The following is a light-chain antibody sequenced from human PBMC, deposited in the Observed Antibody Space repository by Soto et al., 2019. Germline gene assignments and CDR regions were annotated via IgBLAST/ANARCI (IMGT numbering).Light chain of an antibody. Sequence: EIVLTQSPATRSLSPGERATLSCRASQSVSSYLAWYQQKPGQAPRLLIYDASNRATGIPARFSGSGSGTDFTLTISSLEPEDLAVYYCQQRSNWPPWTFGQGTKVEIK. CDR2: DAS. J-gene: IGKJ1*01. CDR3: QQRSNWPPWT. CDR1: QSVSSY. V-gene: IGKV3-11*01.